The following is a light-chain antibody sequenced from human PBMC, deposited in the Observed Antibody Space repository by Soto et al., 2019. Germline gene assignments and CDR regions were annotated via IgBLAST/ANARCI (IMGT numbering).Light chain of an antibody. Sequence: DIQMTQSPSSLSASVGDRVTITCQASQDISNSLNWYQQKPGKAPKLLIYDASNLETGVPSRFSGSGSGTDFTFTISSLQPEDIATYYCQQYEIYPITFGQGTRLEIK. CDR3: QQYEIYPIT. CDR2: DAS. V-gene: IGKV1-33*01. J-gene: IGKJ5*01. CDR1: QDISNS.